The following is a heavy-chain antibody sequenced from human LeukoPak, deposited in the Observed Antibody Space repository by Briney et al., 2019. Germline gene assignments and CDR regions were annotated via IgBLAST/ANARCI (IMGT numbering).Heavy chain of an antibody. V-gene: IGHV1-2*02. J-gene: IGHJ6*02. Sequence: ASVKVSCKASGYTFTSYDINWVRQATGQGLEWIGWINPNSGGTNYAQKFQGRVTMTRDTSISTAYMELSRLRSDDTAVYYCASARKGGGSWDYGMDVWGQGTTVTVSS. D-gene: IGHD1-14*01. CDR3: ASARKGGGSWDYGMDV. CDR2: INPNSGGT. CDR1: GYTFTSYD.